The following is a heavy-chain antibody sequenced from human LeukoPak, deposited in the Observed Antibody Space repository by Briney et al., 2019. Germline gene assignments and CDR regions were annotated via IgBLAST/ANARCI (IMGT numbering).Heavy chain of an antibody. CDR3: ARVGQTTNGDAFDI. J-gene: IGHJ3*02. CDR2: IIPIFGTA. Sequence: ASVKVSCKASGGTFSTYAISWVRQAPGQGPEWMGGIIPIFGTAKYAQKFQGRVTITADESASTAYMELSSLRSEDTAVYYCARVGQTTNGDAFDIWGQGTMVTVSS. CDR1: GGTFSTYA. V-gene: IGHV1-69*13. D-gene: IGHD2-8*01.